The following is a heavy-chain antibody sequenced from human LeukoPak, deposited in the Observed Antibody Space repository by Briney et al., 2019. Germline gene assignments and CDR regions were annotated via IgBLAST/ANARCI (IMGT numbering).Heavy chain of an antibody. D-gene: IGHD2-21*02. CDR2: ISSSSTYT. J-gene: IGHJ5*02. CDR3: ASHTYCGGDCPRGAWFDP. V-gene: IGHV3-11*03. Sequence: KPGGSLRLSCAASGFTFSDYYMTWIRQAPGKGLKWVSYISSSSTYTNYADSVKGRFTISRDNAKNSLYLQMNSLRAEDTAVYYCASHTYCGGDCPRGAWFDPRGQGTLVTVSS. CDR1: GFTFSDYY.